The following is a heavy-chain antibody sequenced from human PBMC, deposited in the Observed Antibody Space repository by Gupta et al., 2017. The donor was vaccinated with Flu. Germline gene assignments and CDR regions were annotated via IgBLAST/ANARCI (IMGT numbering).Heavy chain of an antibody. J-gene: IGHJ4*01. CDR1: GFTFRKFW. CDR3: ARDYNPNFDY. V-gene: IGHV3-74*01. D-gene: IGHD1-20*01. CDR2: ISSDGGRA. Sequence: GESGGVLVEPGWSPRLSCAASGFTFRKFWMQWVRQAPGKGLMWVSRISSDGGRATYADSVKGRFTISRDNAENTVYLQMSSLSVEEAAIYYCARDYNPNFDY.